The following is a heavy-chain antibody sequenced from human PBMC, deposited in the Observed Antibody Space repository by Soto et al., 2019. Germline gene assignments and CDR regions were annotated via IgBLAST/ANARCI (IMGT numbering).Heavy chain of an antibody. CDR2: TGHTGNT. CDR3: ARDMHAGFRHYLVP. J-gene: IGHJ5*02. CDR1: GGSITSSH. V-gene: IGHV4-59*01. Sequence: PPETLSLTCVVSGGSITSSHWIWIRQFTGKGLDWIAYTGHTGNTNYNPSLKSRVTISMDKSKNQLSLXFTSMTAAYTAFYYCARDMHAGFRHYLVPGGQGTLVTVSS. D-gene: IGHD1-26*01.